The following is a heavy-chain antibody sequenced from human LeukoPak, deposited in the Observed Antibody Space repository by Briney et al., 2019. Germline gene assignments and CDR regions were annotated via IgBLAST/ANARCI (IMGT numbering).Heavy chain of an antibody. D-gene: IGHD5/OR15-5a*01. CDR1: GGSISSGDYY. CDR2: IYYSGST. J-gene: IGHJ3*02. V-gene: IGHV4-30-4*01. CDR3: ARDERRSNAFDI. Sequence: SETLSLTCTVSGGSISSGDYYWSWIRQPPGRGLEWIGYIYYSGSTYYNPSLKSRVTISVDTSKNQFSLKLSSVTAADTAVYYCARDERRSNAFDIWGQGTMVTASS.